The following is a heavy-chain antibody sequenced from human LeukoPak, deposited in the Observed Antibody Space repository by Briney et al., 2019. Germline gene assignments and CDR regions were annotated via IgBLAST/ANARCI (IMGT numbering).Heavy chain of an antibody. J-gene: IGHJ5*02. V-gene: IGHV4-30-4*07. CDR3: ARGAVTTANWFDP. D-gene: IGHD4-11*01. CDR2: IYYSGST. CDR1: GGSISSGGYS. Sequence: PSETLSLTCAVSGGSISSGGYSWSWIRQPPGKGLEWIGYIYYSGSTYYNPSLKSRVTISVDTSKNQFSLKLSSVTAADTAVYYCARGAVTTANWFDPWGQGTLVTVSS.